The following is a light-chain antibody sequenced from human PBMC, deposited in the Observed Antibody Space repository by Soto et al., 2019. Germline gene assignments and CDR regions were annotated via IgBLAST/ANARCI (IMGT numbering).Light chain of an antibody. CDR2: DNS. V-gene: IGLV1-47*02. CDR3: CSYAGSYTLL. CDR1: SSNVGSNH. Sequence: QSVLNQPPSASGTPGQRVTISCSGSSSNVGSNHVHWYQQLPGTAPKLLISDNSQRPSGVPDRISGSRSGTSASLAISGLRSEDEGDYYCCSYAGSYTLLFGGGTKLTVL. J-gene: IGLJ2*01.